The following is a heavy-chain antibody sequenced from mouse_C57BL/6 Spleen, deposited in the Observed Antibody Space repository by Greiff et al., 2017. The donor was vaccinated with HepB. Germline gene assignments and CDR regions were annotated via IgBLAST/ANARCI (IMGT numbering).Heavy chain of an antibody. CDR1: GYTFTDYN. D-gene: IGHD1-1*01. CDR3: ARSPLYGSNDAMDY. V-gene: IGHV1-22*01. Sequence: EVQLQQSGPELVKPGASVKMSCKASGYTFTDYNMHWVKQSHGKSLEWIGYINPNNGGTSYNQKFKGKATLTVNKSSSTAYMQLRSLTSEDSAVYYGARSPLYGSNDAMDYWGQGTSVTVSS. J-gene: IGHJ4*01. CDR2: INPNNGGT.